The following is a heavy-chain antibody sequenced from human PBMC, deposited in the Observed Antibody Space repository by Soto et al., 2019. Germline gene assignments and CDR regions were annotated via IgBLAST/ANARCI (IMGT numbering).Heavy chain of an antibody. Sequence: QPVGSLRLSCAGSGLTFRNDWLSWVRQAPGKGREWVANINQDGSERYYVDSVRGRFTISRDNVENSLYLQLNSLRPEDTAVYYCGVYGYGVSAAAYWGQGTLVTVSS. D-gene: IGHD4-17*01. CDR1: GLTFRNDW. CDR3: GVYGYGVSAAAY. V-gene: IGHV3-7*03. CDR2: INQDGSER. J-gene: IGHJ4*02.